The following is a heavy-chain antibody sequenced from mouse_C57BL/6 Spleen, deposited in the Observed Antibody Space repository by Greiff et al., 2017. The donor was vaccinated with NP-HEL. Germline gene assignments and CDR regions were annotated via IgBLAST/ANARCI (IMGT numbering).Heavy chain of an antibody. V-gene: IGHV1-52*01. CDR2: IDPSDSET. D-gene: IGHD2-10*02. J-gene: IGHJ4*01. CDR3: ARSGYGNYDAMDY. Sequence: QVQLQQPGAELVRPGSSVKLSCKASGYTFTSYWMHWVKQRPIQGLEWIGNIDPSDSETHYNQKFKDKATLTVDKSSSTAYMQLSSLTSEDSAVYYCARSGYGNYDAMDYWGQGTSVTVSS. CDR1: GYTFTSYW.